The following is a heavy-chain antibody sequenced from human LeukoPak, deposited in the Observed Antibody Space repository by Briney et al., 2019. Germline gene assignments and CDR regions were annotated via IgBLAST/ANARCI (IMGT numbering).Heavy chain of an antibody. CDR2: ISYDGGNK. CDR1: GFTFSSYG. V-gene: IGHV3-30*03. D-gene: IGHD1-26*01. CDR3: ALSIVGASGGMDV. J-gene: IGHJ6*02. Sequence: GGSLRLSCAASGFTFSSYGMHWVRQAPGKGLEWVAVISYDGGNKYYADSVKGRFTISRDNSKNTLYLQMNSLRAEDTAVYYCALSIVGASGGMDVWGQGTTVTVSS.